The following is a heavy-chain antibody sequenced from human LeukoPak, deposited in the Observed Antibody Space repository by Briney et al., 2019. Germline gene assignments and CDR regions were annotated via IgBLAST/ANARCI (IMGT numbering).Heavy chain of an antibody. V-gene: IGHV4-59*08. CDR1: GGSLSSYY. D-gene: IGHD4-17*01. Sequence: PSETLSLTCTVSGGSLSSYYWSWIRQPPGKGLEWIGYIYYSGSTNYNPSLMSRVTISVDTSKNQFSLKLSSVTAADTAVYYCARLYGDHRGRRMGAFDIWGQGTMVTVSS. CDR2: IYYSGST. J-gene: IGHJ3*02. CDR3: ARLYGDHRGRRMGAFDI.